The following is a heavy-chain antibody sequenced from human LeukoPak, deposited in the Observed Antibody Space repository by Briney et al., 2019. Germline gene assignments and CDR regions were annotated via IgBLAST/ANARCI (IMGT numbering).Heavy chain of an antibody. CDR3: ARDILATSIAAPYY. J-gene: IGHJ4*02. CDR2: IYYSGTT. Sequence: SETLSLTCTVSGGLISISTYYWGWIRQPPGKGLEWIGSIYYSGTTYYNPSLKSRVTMSVDTSKNQFSLRLSSVNAADTAVYYCARDILATSIAAPYYWGQGTLVTVSS. CDR1: GGLISISTYY. V-gene: IGHV4-39*07. D-gene: IGHD6-13*01.